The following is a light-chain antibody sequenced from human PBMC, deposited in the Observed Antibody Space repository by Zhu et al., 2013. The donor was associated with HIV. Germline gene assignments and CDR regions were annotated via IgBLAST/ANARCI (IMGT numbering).Light chain of an antibody. V-gene: IGKV1-6*01. Sequence: AIQMTQSPSSLSASVGDRVTITCRASQGIRNDLGWYQQKPGKAPRLLIYTTSNLQDGVPSRFSGSGSDKDFTLTISSLQPEDFATYYCLQDYNYPRTFGQGTKVEIK. J-gene: IGKJ1*01. CDR3: LQDYNYPRT. CDR2: TTS. CDR1: QGIRND.